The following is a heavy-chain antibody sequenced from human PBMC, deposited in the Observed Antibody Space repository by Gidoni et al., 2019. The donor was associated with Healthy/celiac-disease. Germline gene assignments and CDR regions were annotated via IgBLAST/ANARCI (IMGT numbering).Heavy chain of an antibody. D-gene: IGHD2-15*01. Sequence: EVQLVESGGGLVQPGGSLRLSCAASGFTFSSYDMHWVRQATGKGLEWVSAIGTAGDTYYPGSVKGRFTISRENAKNSLYLQMNSLRAGDTAVYYCARGGWCSGGSCYPYGMDVWGQGTTVTVSS. V-gene: IGHV3-13*01. CDR1: GFTFSSYD. CDR3: ARGGWCSGGSCYPYGMDV. J-gene: IGHJ6*02. CDR2: IGTAGDT.